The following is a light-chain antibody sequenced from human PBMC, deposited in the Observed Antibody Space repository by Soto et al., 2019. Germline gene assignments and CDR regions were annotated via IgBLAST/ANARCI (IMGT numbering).Light chain of an antibody. CDR2: EVS. J-gene: IGLJ1*01. CDR1: SSDVGGYNY. V-gene: IGLV2-14*01. CDR3: SSFTSAYTFV. Sequence: QSLLAQPASVSGSPGQSIAISCTGTSSDVGGYNYVSWYQQHLGKAPKLLISEVSIRPSGVSDRFSGSKSGNTASLTISGLQTEDEADYYCSSFTSAYTFVVGSGTKVTVL.